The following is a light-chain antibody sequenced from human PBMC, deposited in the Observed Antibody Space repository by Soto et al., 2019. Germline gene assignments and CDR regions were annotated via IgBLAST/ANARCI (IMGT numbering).Light chain of an antibody. CDR3: QQRSNWPPWT. CDR1: QSVSSY. J-gene: IGKJ1*01. V-gene: IGKV3-11*01. Sequence: IVLTQSPATLSLSPGERATLSCRASQSVSSYLAWYQQKPGQAPRLLIYDASNRATVIPARFSGSGSGTDFTLPISSLEPEDFAVYYCQQRSNWPPWTFGQGTKVDIK. CDR2: DAS.